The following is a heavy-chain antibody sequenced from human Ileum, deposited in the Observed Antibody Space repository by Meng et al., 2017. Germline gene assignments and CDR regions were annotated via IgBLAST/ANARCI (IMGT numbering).Heavy chain of an antibody. V-gene: IGHV3-74*01. CDR1: GFTFRSYS. Sequence: EVQLVESGGGLVQPGGSLRLSCAAAGFTFRSYSRFWVRQAPGKGLVWVSRIASDGSGAGYADFVKGRFTISRHNANNTLYLQMNSLRAEDTAVYYCWGSSRWYNDFWGQGTLVTVSS. CDR3: WGSSRWYNDF. CDR2: IASDGSGA. J-gene: IGHJ4*02. D-gene: IGHD6-19*01.